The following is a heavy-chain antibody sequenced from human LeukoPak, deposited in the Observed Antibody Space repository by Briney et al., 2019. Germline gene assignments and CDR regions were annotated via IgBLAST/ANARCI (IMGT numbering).Heavy chain of an antibody. V-gene: IGHV4-34*01. D-gene: IGHD1-7*01. Sequence: SETLSLTCAVYGGSLSGYYWIWIRQPPGKGLEWIGEINHSGSTNYNPSLKSRVTISVDTSKNQFSLKLSSVTAADTAVYYCASGVWNYDYWGQGTLVTVSS. CDR1: GGSLSGYY. J-gene: IGHJ4*02. CDR3: ASGVWNYDY. CDR2: INHSGST.